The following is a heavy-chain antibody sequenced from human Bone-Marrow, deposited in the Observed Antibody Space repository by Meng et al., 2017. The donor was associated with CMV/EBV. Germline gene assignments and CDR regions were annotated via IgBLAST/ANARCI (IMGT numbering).Heavy chain of an antibody. CDR2: INPNSGGT. CDR1: GYTFTGYY. D-gene: IGHD2-2*02. V-gene: IGHV1-2*02. Sequence: ASVTVSCKASGYTFTGYYMHWVRQAPGQGLEWMGWINPNSGGTNYAQKFQGRVTMTRDTSISTAYMELSRLRSDDTAVYYCARYCSSTSCYTHYYYGMDVWGQGTTVTVSS. J-gene: IGHJ6*02. CDR3: ARYCSSTSCYTHYYYGMDV.